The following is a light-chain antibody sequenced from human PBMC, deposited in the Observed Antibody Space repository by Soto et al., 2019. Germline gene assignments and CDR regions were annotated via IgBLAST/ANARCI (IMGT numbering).Light chain of an antibody. CDR1: QSVGTY. V-gene: IGKV3-11*01. CDR3: QQRSNWPST. Sequence: EIVLTQSPATLSLSPGERATLSCRASQSVGTYFAWYQQKPGQAPRLLIYDASNRATGIPARFSGRGSGTDFTLTISSLEPEDFAVYYCQQRSNWPSTFGGGTKVEI. CDR2: DAS. J-gene: IGKJ4*01.